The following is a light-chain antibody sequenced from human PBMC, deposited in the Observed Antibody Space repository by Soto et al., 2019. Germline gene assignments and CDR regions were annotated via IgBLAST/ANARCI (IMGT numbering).Light chain of an antibody. CDR2: RNN. J-gene: IGLJ2*01. CDR3: AAWDDSLV. Sequence: QSVLTQPPSASGTRGQRVTISCSGSSSNIGSNYVYWYQQLPGTAPKLLIYRNNQRPSGVPDRFSGSKSGTSASLAISGLRSEDEADYYCAAWDDSLVFGGGTKLTVL. V-gene: IGLV1-47*01. CDR1: SSNIGSNY.